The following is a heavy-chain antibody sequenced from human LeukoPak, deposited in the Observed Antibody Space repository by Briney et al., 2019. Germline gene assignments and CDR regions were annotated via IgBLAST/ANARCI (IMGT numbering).Heavy chain of an antibody. CDR3: ARHNQYIYAYYYMDA. J-gene: IGHJ6*03. CDR2: ISWNGGST. V-gene: IGHV3-20*04. D-gene: IGHD5-18*01. Sequence: GGSLRLSCAASGFTFDDYGMRWVRQAPGKGLEWVSGISWNGGSTGYADSVKGRFTISRDNAKKFLYLQMNGLRAGDTAFYYCARHNQYIYAYYYMDAWGKGTTVTVSS. CDR1: GFTFDDYG.